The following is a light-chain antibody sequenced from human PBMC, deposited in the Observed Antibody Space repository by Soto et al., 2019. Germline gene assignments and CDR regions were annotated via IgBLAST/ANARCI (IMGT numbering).Light chain of an antibody. J-gene: IGKJ2*01. V-gene: IGKV3-20*01. CDR2: GAS. Sequence: EIVLTQSPGTLSLSPGERATLSCRASQSINSFYLAWYQQKRCQAPRLLIYGASSRATGIPDRFGGSGSGTDFTLTISRLEPEDLAVYYCQQYDRSPQTFGQGTKLEIK. CDR1: QSINSFY. CDR3: QQYDRSPQT.